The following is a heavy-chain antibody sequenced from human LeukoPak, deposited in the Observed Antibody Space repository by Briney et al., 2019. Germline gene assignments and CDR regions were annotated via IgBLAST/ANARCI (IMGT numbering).Heavy chain of an antibody. CDR1: GFTFSSYA. CDR2: ISYDGSNK. D-gene: IGHD1-26*01. CDR3: ARPARPYSGSYSTSGRDWYFDL. J-gene: IGHJ2*01. Sequence: GGSLRLSCAASGFTFSSYAMHWVRQAPGKGLEWVAVISYDGSNKYYADSVKGRFTISRDNSKNTLYLQMNSLRAEDTAVYYCARPARPYSGSYSTSGRDWYFDLWGRGTLVTVSS. V-gene: IGHV3-30-3*01.